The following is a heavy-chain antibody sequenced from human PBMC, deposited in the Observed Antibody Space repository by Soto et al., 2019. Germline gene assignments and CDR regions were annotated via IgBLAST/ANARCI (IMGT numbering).Heavy chain of an antibody. D-gene: IGHD4-17*01. CDR3: ARNGVRWSLDY. CDR1: GGSINSGDYY. V-gene: IGHV4-30-4*02. CDR2: IYYSGST. Sequence: PSETLSLTCTVSGGSINSGDYYWSWIRQPPGKGLEWIGYIYYSGSTYYNPPLRSRVTISVDTSKNQFSLKLSSVTAADTAVYYCARNGVRWSLDYWGQGTLVTVSS. J-gene: IGHJ4*02.